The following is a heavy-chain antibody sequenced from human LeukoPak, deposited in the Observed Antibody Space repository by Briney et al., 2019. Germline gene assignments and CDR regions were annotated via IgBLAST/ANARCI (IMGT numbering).Heavy chain of an antibody. CDR3: ARHYYDTSSGMDV. Sequence: GESLKISCKDSGDSFTNYWIGWVRQMPGKGLEWMGIIYPGDSDTRYSPSFQGQVSISADKSIGTAYLQWSSLKASDTAMYYCARHYYDTSSGMDVWGQGTTVTVSS. CDR2: IYPGDSDT. D-gene: IGHD3-22*01. CDR1: GDSFTNYW. V-gene: IGHV5-51*01. J-gene: IGHJ6*02.